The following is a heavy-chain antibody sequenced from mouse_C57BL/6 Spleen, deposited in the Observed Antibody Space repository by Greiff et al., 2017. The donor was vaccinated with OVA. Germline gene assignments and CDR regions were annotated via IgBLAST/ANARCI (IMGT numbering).Heavy chain of an antibody. CDR2: ISSGGDYI. D-gene: IGHD1-1*01. CDR1: GFTFSSYA. V-gene: IGHV5-9-1*02. Sequence: EVQLMESGEGLVKPGGSLKLSCAASGFTFSSYAMSWVRQTPEKRLAWVAYISSGGDYIYYADTVKGRFTISRDNARNTRYLQRSSLKSEDTAMYDCTRGRTTVVFDDWGQGTTLTVSS. CDR3: TRGRTTVVFDD. J-gene: IGHJ2*01.